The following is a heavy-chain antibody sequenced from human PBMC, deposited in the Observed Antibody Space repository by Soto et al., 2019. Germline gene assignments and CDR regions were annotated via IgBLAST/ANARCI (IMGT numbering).Heavy chain of an antibody. D-gene: IGHD6-25*01. V-gene: IGHV1-69*18. CDR1: GGTFSSYS. CDR2: LIPMFGTT. CDR3: ARAAVLTFTRFYDVDV. Sequence: QVQLVQSGAEVKTPGSSVKVSCEASGGTFSSYSINWVRQAPGQGLEWMGRLIPMFGTTDYAQRFQGRVTFAAEESTNTAYMEVTDLTSEDTAVYYCARAAVLTFTRFYDVDVWGQVTTVTVSS. J-gene: IGHJ6*02.